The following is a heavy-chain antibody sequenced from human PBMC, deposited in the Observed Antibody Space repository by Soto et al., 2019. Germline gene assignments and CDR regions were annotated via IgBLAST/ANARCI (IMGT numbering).Heavy chain of an antibody. Sequence: PGGSLRLSCAASGFTFSSYGMHWVRQAPGKGLEWVAVIWYDGSNKYYADSVKGRFTISRDNSKNTLYLQMNSLRAEDTAVYYCARDRGWLDGPDYWGQGTLVTVSS. CDR2: IWYDGSNK. V-gene: IGHV3-33*01. D-gene: IGHD3-10*01. J-gene: IGHJ4*02. CDR1: GFTFSSYG. CDR3: ARDRGWLDGPDY.